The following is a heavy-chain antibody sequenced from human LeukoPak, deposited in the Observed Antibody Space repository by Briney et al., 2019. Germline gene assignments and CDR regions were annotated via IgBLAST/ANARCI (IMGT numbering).Heavy chain of an antibody. D-gene: IGHD1-26*01. CDR3: ARTLIVAGASHY. V-gene: IGHV1-18*01. CDR1: GYTFTSYG. J-gene: IGHJ4*02. CDR2: ISAYNGNT. Sequence: ASVKVSCKASGYTFTSYGISWVRQAPGQGLEWMGWISAYNGNTNYAQKLQGRVTMTTDTSTSTAYMELRSLRSDDTAVYHCARTLIVAGASHYWGQGTLVTVSS.